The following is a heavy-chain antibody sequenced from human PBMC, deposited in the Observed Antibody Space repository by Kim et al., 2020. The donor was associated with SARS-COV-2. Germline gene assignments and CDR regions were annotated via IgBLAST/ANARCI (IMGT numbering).Heavy chain of an antibody. CDR3: ARASIQLWCDY. V-gene: IGHV3-30-3*01. Sequence: GGSLRLSCAASGFTFSSYAMHWVRQAPGKGLEWVAVISYDGSNKYYADSVKGRFTISRDNSKNTLYLQMNSLRAEDTAVYYCARASIQLWCDYWGQGTLV. CDR1: GFTFSSYA. J-gene: IGHJ4*02. CDR2: ISYDGSNK. D-gene: IGHD5-18*01.